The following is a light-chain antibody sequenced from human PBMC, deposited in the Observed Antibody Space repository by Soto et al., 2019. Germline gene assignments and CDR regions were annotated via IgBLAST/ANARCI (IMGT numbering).Light chain of an antibody. Sequence: QSVLTQPASVSGSPGQSITISCTGTSSDIGGYNYVSWYQQHPGKAPKLTIYDVSNRPSGVSNRFSGSNSGNTAFLTISCLQAEDEADYYCSSYTSSSTLFGTGTKVTVL. CDR3: SSYTSSSTL. CDR1: SSDIGGYNY. J-gene: IGLJ1*01. CDR2: DVS. V-gene: IGLV2-14*01.